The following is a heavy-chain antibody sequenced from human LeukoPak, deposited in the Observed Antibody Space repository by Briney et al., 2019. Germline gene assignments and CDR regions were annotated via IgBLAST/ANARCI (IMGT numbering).Heavy chain of an antibody. J-gene: IGHJ4*02. CDR1: GFTFSSYA. CDR2: ISGSGGDT. D-gene: IGHD5-18*01. CDR3: ASFQGYSYSYYFDY. Sequence: GGSLRLSCVASGFTFSSYAMSWVRQAPGKGPEWVSGISGSGGDTYYADSVKGRFTISRDNSKNTLYLQMNSLSAEDTAVYYCASFQGYSYSYYFDYWGQGTLVTVSS. V-gene: IGHV3-23*01.